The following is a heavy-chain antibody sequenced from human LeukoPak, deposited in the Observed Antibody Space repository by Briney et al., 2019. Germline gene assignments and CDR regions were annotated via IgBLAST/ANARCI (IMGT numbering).Heavy chain of an antibody. D-gene: IGHD6-6*01. CDR3: AGGQPRLAAPHY. CDR1: GGSISSYS. CDR2: IYCSGST. V-gene: IGHV4-59*01. J-gene: IGHJ4*02. Sequence: PSETLSLTCTASGGSISSYSLSWIRQPPGKGLEWISYIYCSGSTTYNPSLKSRVTISVDTSKNQFSLKLITVTAADTAVYYCAGGQPRLAAPHYWGKGTLVTVSS.